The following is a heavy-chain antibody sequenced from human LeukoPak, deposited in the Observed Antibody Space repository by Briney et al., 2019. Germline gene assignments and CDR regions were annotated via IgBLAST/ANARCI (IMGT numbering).Heavy chain of an antibody. V-gene: IGHV3-7*01. CDR2: IKQDGSEK. CDR1: GFTFSSYW. D-gene: IGHD3-22*01. CDR3: ARGTRRYDYYDSSGYSPFDY. J-gene: IGHJ4*02. Sequence: GGSLRLSCAASGFTFSSYWMSWVRQAPGKGLEWVANIKQDGSEKYYVDSVKGRFTISRDNAKNSLYLQMNSLRAEDTAVYYCARGTRRYDYYDSSGYSPFDYWGQGTLVTVSS.